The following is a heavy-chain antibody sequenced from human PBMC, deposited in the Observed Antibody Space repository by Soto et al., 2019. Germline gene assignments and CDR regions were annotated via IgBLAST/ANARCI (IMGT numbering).Heavy chain of an antibody. CDR2: ISAYNGNT. D-gene: IGHD2-2*02. CDR3: ARDSLAGLVPAAINYYDGMDV. J-gene: IGHJ6*02. CDR1: GYTFTSYG. V-gene: IGHV1-18*01. Sequence: QVQLVQSGAEVKKPGASVKVSCKASGYTFTSYGISWVRQAPGQGLEWMGWISAYNGNTNYAQKLQGRVTMTTDTYTSTAYMELRSLRSDDTALYYWARDSLAGLVPAAINYYDGMDVWGQGATVTVS.